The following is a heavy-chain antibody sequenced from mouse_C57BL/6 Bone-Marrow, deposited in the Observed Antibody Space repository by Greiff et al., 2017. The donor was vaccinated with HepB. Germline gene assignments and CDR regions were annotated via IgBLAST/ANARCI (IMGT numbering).Heavy chain of an antibody. CDR1: GYTFTDYY. Sequence: EVKLMESGPVLVKPGASVKMSCKASGYTFTDYYMNWVKQSHGKSLEWIGVINPYNGGTSYNQKFKGKATLTVDKSSSTAYMELNSLTSEDSAVYYCARPYYGSPWGQGTTLTVSS. V-gene: IGHV1-19*01. D-gene: IGHD1-1*01. CDR2: INPYNGGT. J-gene: IGHJ2*01. CDR3: ARPYYGSP.